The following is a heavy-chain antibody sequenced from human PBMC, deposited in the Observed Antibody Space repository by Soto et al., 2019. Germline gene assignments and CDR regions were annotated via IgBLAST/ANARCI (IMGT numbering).Heavy chain of an antibody. J-gene: IGHJ5*02. CDR2: INSNGGST. Sequence: GSLRLSCSASGFTFSSYAMHWVRQAPGKGLEYVSAINSNGGSTYYADSVKGRFTISRDNSKNTLYLQMNSLRDEDTAVYYCARGTTDSSGYYPNWFDPWGQGTLVTVSS. CDR3: ARGTTDSSGYYPNWFDP. V-gene: IGHV3-64*04. CDR1: GFTFSSYA. D-gene: IGHD3-22*01.